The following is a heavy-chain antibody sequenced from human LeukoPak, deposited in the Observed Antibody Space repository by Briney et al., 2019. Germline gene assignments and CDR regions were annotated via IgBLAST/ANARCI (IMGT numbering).Heavy chain of an antibody. CDR1: GFTFSSYA. D-gene: IGHD6-19*01. CDR2: ISGSGGST. J-gene: IGHJ4*02. V-gene: IGHV3-23*01. CDR3: AKDRRPKQWLAFFVY. Sequence: GGSLRLSCAASGFTFSSYAMSWVRQAPGKGLEWVSAISGSGGSTYYADSVKGRFTISRDSSKNTLYPQMNSLRAEDTAVYYCAKDRRPKQWLAFFVYWGQGTLVTVSS.